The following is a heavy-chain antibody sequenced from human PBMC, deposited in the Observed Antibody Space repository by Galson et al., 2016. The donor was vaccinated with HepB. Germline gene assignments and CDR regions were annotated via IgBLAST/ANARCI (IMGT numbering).Heavy chain of an antibody. Sequence: SLRLSCAASGFTFSSYAMHWVRQAPGKGLEWVSGIRGSGADTYYADSVKGRFTISRDNSKNMVYLQMNSLRVDDTAVYYCAKDLCAVMDWGQGTLVTVSS. D-gene: IGHD6-19*01. CDR3: AKDLCAVMD. CDR1: GFTFSSYA. CDR2: IRGSGADT. V-gene: IGHV3-23*01. J-gene: IGHJ4*02.